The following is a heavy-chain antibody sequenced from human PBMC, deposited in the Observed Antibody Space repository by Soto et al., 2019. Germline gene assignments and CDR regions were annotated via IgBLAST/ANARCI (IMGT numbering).Heavy chain of an antibody. D-gene: IGHD1-26*01. J-gene: IGHJ4*02. Sequence: ASVKVSCKASGYTFTSYGISWVRQAPGQGLEWMGWISAYNGNTNYAQKLQGRVTMTTDTSTSTAYMELSSLRSEDTAVYYCARTTDTNPAPDYWGQGTLVTVSS. CDR3: ARTTDTNPAPDY. V-gene: IGHV1-18*01. CDR1: GYTFTSYG. CDR2: ISAYNGNT.